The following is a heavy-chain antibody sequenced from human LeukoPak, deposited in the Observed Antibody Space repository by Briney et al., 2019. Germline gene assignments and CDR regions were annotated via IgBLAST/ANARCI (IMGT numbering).Heavy chain of an antibody. J-gene: IGHJ4*02. D-gene: IGHD1-14*01. CDR2: VYYSGST. CDR3: ARGSPETLDY. V-gene: IGHV4-39*07. CDR1: GGSISSTSYY. Sequence: SETLSLTCTVSGGSISSTSYYWGWIRQPPGKGLEWIGSVYYSGSTYYNPSLKSRVTISVDTSKNQFSLKLSSVTAADTAVYYCARGSPETLDYWGQGTLVTVSS.